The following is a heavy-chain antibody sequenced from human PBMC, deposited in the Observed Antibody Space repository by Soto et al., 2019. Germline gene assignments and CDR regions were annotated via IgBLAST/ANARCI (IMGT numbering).Heavy chain of an antibody. D-gene: IGHD5-12*01. V-gene: IGHV3-21*01. Sequence: PGGSLRLSCSASGFAFSDYTMGWVRLTPGKGLEWVSTIFSRFFTGSDNTAYADSVTGRFTISRDNAKNSLYLQMNSLRAEDTAVYYCARDFGYSGYDLNYGMDVWGQGTTVTVSS. CDR2: IFSRFFTGSDNT. CDR1: GFAFSDYT. CDR3: ARDFGYSGYDLNYGMDV. J-gene: IGHJ6*02.